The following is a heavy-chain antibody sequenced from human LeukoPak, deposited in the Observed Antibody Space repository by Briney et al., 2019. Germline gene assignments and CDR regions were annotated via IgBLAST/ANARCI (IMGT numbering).Heavy chain of an antibody. J-gene: IGHJ4*02. Sequence: SETLSLTRTVSGDSINSLDLWSWVRQPPGKGLEWIGERYLSGTTHSNPSVKSRVTISIDKSKNQFFLNLSSVTAADTAVYYCAGLVGRYSSGLYYYYFDYWGQGTLVTVSS. CDR3: AGLVGRYSSGLYYYYFDY. D-gene: IGHD3-22*01. CDR1: GDSINSLDL. V-gene: IGHV4-4*02. CDR2: RYLSGTT.